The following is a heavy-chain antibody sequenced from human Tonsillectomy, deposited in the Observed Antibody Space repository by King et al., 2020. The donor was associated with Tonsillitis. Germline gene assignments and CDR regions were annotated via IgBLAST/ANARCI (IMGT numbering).Heavy chain of an antibody. CDR3: AKDYSLRLEAFDY. Sequence: VQLVESGGGLVQPGRSLRLSCAASGFTFDNYAMHWVRQAPGKGLEWVSGISWNGGSIGYSDSVKGRFTISRDNARNSLYLQMNSLRAEDTAFYYCAKDYSLRLEAFDYWGQGTLVSVSS. CDR2: ISWNGGSI. J-gene: IGHJ4*02. V-gene: IGHV3-9*01. CDR1: GFTFDNYA. D-gene: IGHD3-16*01.